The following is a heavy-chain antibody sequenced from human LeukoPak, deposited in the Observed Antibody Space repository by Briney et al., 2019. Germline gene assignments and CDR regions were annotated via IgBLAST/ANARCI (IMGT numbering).Heavy chain of an antibody. CDR1: GFTFSSYA. CDR3: AKAVLGYDSSGYYTFDY. D-gene: IGHD3-22*01. J-gene: IGHJ4*02. CDR2: ISGSGGST. V-gene: IGHV3-23*01. Sequence: GGSLRLSCAASGFTFSSYAMSWVRQAPGKGLEWVSAISGSGGSTYYADSVKGRFTISRDNSKNTLYLQMNSLRAEDAAVYYCAKAVLGYDSSGYYTFDYWGQGTLVTVSS.